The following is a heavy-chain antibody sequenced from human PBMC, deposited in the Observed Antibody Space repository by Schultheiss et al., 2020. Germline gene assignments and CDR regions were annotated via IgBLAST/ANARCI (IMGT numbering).Heavy chain of an antibody. Sequence: GGSLRLSCVASGFTVSSNYMSWVRQAPGKGLEWVSAISGSGGSTYYADSVKGRFTISRDNSKNTLYLQMNSLRAEDTAVYYCARETYYYKDWGQGTLVTVSS. V-gene: IGHV3-23*01. CDR1: GFTVSSNY. D-gene: IGHD3-10*01. J-gene: IGHJ4*02. CDR3: ARETYYYKD. CDR2: ISGSGGST.